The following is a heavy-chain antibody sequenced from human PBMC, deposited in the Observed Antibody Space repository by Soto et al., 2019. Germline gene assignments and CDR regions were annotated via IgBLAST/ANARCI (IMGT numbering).Heavy chain of an antibody. CDR2: IYWDDDK. Sequence: SGPTLVNPTQTLTLTCTFSGFSLSTSGVGVGWIRQPPGKALEWLALIYWDDDKRYSPSLKSRLTITKDTSKNQVVLTMTNMDPVDTATYYCAHSRLAYGDPILDYYYGMDVWGQGTTVTVS. V-gene: IGHV2-5*02. CDR1: GFSLSTSGVG. CDR3: AHSRLAYGDPILDYYYGMDV. J-gene: IGHJ6*02. D-gene: IGHD4-17*01.